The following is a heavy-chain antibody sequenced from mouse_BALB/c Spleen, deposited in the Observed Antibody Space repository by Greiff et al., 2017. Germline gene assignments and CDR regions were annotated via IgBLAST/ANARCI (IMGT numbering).Heavy chain of an antibody. J-gene: IGHJ3*01. V-gene: IGHV3-6*02. CDR3: AREDYGNYVFAY. D-gene: IGHD2-1*01. Sequence: EVKLEESGPGLVKPSQSLSLTCSVTGYSITSGYYWNWIRQFPGNKLEWMGYISYDGSNNYNPSLKNRISITRDTSKNQFFLKLNSVTTEDTATYYCAREDYGNYVFAYWGQGTLVTVSA. CDR1: GYSITSGYY. CDR2: ISYDGSN.